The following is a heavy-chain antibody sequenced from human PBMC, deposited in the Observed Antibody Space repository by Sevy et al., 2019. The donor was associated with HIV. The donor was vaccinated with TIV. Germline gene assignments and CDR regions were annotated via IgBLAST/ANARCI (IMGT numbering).Heavy chain of an antibody. D-gene: IGHD3-10*01. CDR3: AKCYYGSGSYPDY. CDR2: ISGSGGST. Sequence: GGSLRLSCAASGFTFSSYAMSWVRQAPGKGLEWVSAISGSGGSTYYADSVKGRFTISRDNSKNTLYLQMNSLRAEDMAVYYCAKCYYGSGSYPDYWGQGTLVTVSS. J-gene: IGHJ4*02. CDR1: GFTFSSYA. V-gene: IGHV3-23*01.